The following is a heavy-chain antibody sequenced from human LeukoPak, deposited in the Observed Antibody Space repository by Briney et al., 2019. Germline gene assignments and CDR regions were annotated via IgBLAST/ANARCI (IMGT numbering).Heavy chain of an antibody. Sequence: PGGSLRLSCAASGFTLSSYWMRWVRQAPGKGLEWVANIKQDGSEKNYADSAKGRLTISRDNAKHSLYLQVNSLRAADSAVYYCARSLWPENYWGQGLLVTVSS. V-gene: IGHV3-7*01. J-gene: IGHJ4*02. CDR1: GFTLSSYW. CDR3: ARSLWPENY. D-gene: IGHD5-18*01. CDR2: IKQDGSEK.